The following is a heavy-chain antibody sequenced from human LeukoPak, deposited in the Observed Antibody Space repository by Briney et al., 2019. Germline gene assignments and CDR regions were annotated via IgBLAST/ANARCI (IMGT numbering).Heavy chain of an antibody. CDR2: MEKELNGYAT. V-gene: IGHV3-73*01. CDR1: GFTFSDSS. J-gene: IGHJ5*02. CDR3: TRDSGTYNWLHP. D-gene: IGHD1-26*01. Sequence: GGSLRLSCAASGFTFSDSSIHWVRQASEKGLEWIGLMEKELNGYATAYAASVRGRFTISRDDSQNTAYLQMDSLKTEDTALYSCTRDSGTYNWLHPWGQGTLVTVSS.